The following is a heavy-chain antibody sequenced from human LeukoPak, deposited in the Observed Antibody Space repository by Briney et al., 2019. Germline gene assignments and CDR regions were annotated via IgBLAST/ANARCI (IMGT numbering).Heavy chain of an antibody. D-gene: IGHD6-13*01. V-gene: IGHV4-31*03. CDR1: GGSISSGGYY. CDR3: ARVKGIAAAGRGNNWFDP. J-gene: IGHJ5*02. Sequence: PSETLSLTCTVSGGSISSGGYYWSWIRQHPGQGLEWIGYIYYSGSTYYNPSLKSRVTISVDTSKNQFSLKLSSVTAADTAVYYCARVKGIAAAGRGNNWFDPWGQGTLVTVSS. CDR2: IYYSGST.